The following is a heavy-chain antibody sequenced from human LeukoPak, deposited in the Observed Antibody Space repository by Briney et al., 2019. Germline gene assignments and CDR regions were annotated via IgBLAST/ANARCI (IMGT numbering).Heavy chain of an antibody. CDR2: IDIAGDT. CDR3: ARVAAAGKGFDY. Sequence: ESGGSLRLSCATSGFTFSSYDMHWVRQATGKGLDWVSAIDIAGDTYYPGSVKGRFTISRENAKNSLYLQMNSLRAGDTAVYYCARVAAAGKGFDYWGQGTLVTVSS. D-gene: IGHD6-13*01. J-gene: IGHJ4*02. CDR1: GFTFSSYD. V-gene: IGHV3-13*01.